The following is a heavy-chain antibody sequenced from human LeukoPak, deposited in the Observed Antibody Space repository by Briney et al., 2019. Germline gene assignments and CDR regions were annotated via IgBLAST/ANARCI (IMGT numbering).Heavy chain of an antibody. D-gene: IGHD2-15*01. Sequence: SVKVSCKASGGTFSSYAISWVRQAPGQGLEWMGGIIPAFGTANYAQKFQGRVTITADESTSTAYMELSSLRSEDTAVYYCARDRVVGLGIDNAFDIWGHGTMVTVSS. V-gene: IGHV1-69*01. CDR2: IIPAFGTA. CDR1: GGTFSSYA. J-gene: IGHJ3*02. CDR3: ARDRVVGLGIDNAFDI.